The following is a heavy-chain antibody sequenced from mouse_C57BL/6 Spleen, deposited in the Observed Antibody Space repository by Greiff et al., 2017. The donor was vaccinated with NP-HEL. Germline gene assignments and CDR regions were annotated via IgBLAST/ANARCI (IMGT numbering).Heavy chain of an antibody. CDR1: GYAFSSFW. D-gene: IGHD2-3*01. V-gene: IGHV1-80*01. CDR3: ARTGWLLYAMDY. J-gene: IGHJ4*01. CDR2: IYPGDGDT. Sequence: QVHVKQSGAELVKPGASVKISCKASGYAFSSFWMNWVKQRPGKGLEWIGQIYPGDGDTNYNGKFKGKATLTADKSSSTAYMQLSSLTSEDSAVYFCARTGWLLYAMDYWGQGTSVTVSS.